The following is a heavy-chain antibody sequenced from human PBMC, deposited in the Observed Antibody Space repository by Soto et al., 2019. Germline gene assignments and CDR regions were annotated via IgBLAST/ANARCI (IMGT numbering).Heavy chain of an antibody. D-gene: IGHD6-25*01. V-gene: IGHV3-9*01. CDR3: AKDAAYYFDY. Sequence: PGGSLRLSCAASGFTFDNYAMHWVRQAPGKGLEWVSGISWDSGSMDYADSVRGRFTISRDNARNSLYLRMSSLRPEDTALYYCAKDAAYYFDYWGQGTLVTVSS. J-gene: IGHJ4*02. CDR2: ISWDSGSM. CDR1: GFTFDNYA.